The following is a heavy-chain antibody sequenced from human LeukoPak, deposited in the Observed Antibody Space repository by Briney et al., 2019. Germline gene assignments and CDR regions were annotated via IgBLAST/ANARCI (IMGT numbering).Heavy chain of an antibody. V-gene: IGHV3-21*01. CDR2: ISSSSSYI. CDR1: GFTFSSYS. J-gene: IGHJ5*02. CDR3: ARGVVVPAAPGPWFDP. Sequence: PGGSLRLSCAASGFTFSSYSMNWVRQAPGKGLEWVSSISSSSSYIYYADSVKGRFTISRDNAKSSLYLQMNSLRAEDTAVYYCARGVVVPAAPGPWFDPWGQGTLVTVSS. D-gene: IGHD2-2*01.